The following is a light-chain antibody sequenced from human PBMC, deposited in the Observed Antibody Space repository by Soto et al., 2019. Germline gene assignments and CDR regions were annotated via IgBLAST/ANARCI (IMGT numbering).Light chain of an antibody. CDR2: GAS. V-gene: IGKV3-15*01. Sequence: EIVMTQSPATLSVSPGEGATLSCRASQSLSTNLAWYQQKPGQAPRLLIYGASTRATGIPARFSGSGSGTDFTLTISSLQPEDIATYYCQQSNDLVSFGQGTRLEI. CDR1: QSLSTN. CDR3: QQSNDLVS. J-gene: IGKJ5*01.